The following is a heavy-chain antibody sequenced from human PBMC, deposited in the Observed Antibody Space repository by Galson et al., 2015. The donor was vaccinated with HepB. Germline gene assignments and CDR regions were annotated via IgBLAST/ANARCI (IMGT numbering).Heavy chain of an antibody. CDR1: GFTFSSYG. D-gene: IGHD6-13*01. V-gene: IGHV3-30*18. Sequence: SLRLSCAASGFTFSSYGMHWVRQAPGKGLEWVAVISYDGSNKYYADSVKGRFTISRDNSKNTLYLQMNSLRAEDTAVFYCAKDGSVFGIAAAWYSDYWGQGTLVTVSS. CDR2: ISYDGSNK. J-gene: IGHJ4*02. CDR3: AKDGSVFGIAAAWYSDY.